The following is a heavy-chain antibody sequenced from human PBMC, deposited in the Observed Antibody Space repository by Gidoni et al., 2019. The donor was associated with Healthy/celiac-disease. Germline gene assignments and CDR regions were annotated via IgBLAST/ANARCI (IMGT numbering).Heavy chain of an antibody. CDR3: ARYCSGGSCYSGSFDY. CDR1: GYSISSGYY. V-gene: IGHV4-38-2*01. Sequence: QVQLQESGPGLVKPSETLSLTFAVSGYSISSGYYWGWIRQPPGKGLEWIGSIYHSGSTYYNPSLKSRVTISVDTSKNQFSLKLSSVTAADTAVYYCARYCSGGSCYSGSFDYWGQGTLVTVSS. CDR2: IYHSGST. D-gene: IGHD2-15*01. J-gene: IGHJ4*02.